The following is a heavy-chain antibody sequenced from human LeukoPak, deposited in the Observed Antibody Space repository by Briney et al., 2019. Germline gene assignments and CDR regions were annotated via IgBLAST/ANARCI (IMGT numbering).Heavy chain of an antibody. J-gene: IGHJ3*02. CDR1: GGSISSYY. CDR3: AREVAVAGVDAFDI. V-gene: IGHV4-59*01. D-gene: IGHD6-19*01. CDR2: IYYSGST. Sequence: SETLSLTCTVSGGSISSYYWSWIRQPTGKGLEWIGYIYYSGSTNYNPSLKSRVTISVDTSKNQFSLRLSSVTAADTAVYYCAREVAVAGVDAFDIWGQGTMVTVSS.